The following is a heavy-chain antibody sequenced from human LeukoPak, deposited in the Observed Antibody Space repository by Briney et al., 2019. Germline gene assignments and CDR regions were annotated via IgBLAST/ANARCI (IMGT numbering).Heavy chain of an antibody. CDR3: ARRRTTVTYFDY. Sequence: GGSLRLSCAASGFTFSSYSMNWVRQAPGKGLEWVSSISSSSSYIYYADSVKGRFTISRDNAKNSLYLQMISLRAEDTAVYYCARRRTTVTYFDYWGQGTLVTVSS. J-gene: IGHJ4*02. V-gene: IGHV3-21*01. CDR1: GFTFSSYS. CDR2: ISSSSSYI. D-gene: IGHD4-17*01.